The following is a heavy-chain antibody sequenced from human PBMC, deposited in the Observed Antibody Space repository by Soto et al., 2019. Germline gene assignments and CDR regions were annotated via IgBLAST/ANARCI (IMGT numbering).Heavy chain of an antibody. Sequence: GASVKVSCKASGGTFSSYAISWVRQAPGQGLEWMGGIIPIFGTANYAQKFQGRVTITADESTSTAYMELSSLRSEDTAVYYCARGYSSLIVTDYWGQGTLVTVSS. V-gene: IGHV1-69*13. CDR1: GGTFSSYA. CDR3: ARGYSSLIVTDY. J-gene: IGHJ4*02. D-gene: IGHD6-13*01. CDR2: IIPIFGTA.